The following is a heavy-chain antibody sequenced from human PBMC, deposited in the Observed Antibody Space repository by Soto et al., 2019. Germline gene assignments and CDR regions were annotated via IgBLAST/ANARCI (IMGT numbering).Heavy chain of an antibody. V-gene: IGHV1-18*01. Sequence: ASVKVSCKASGYTFTSYGISWVRQAPGQGLEWMGWISAYNGNTNYAQKLQGRVTMTTDTSTSTAYMELRSLRSDDTAVYYCARVRITFGGVIDLPFDYWGQGTLVTVSS. CDR3: ARVRITFGGVIDLPFDY. CDR1: GYTFTSYG. J-gene: IGHJ4*02. CDR2: ISAYNGNT. D-gene: IGHD3-16*02.